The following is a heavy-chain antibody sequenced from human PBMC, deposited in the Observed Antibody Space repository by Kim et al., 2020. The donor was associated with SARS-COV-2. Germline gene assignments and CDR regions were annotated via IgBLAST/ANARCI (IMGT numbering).Heavy chain of an antibody. D-gene: IGHD6-13*01. CDR2: IWYDGSNK. Sequence: GGSLRLSCAASGFTFSSYGMHWVRQAPGKGLEWVAVIWYDGSNKYYADSVKGRFTISRDNSKNTLYLQMNSLRAEDTAVYYCAKTSSSWRGYFDYWGQGTLVTVSS. J-gene: IGHJ4*02. V-gene: IGHV3-33*06. CDR3: AKTSSSWRGYFDY. CDR1: GFTFSSYG.